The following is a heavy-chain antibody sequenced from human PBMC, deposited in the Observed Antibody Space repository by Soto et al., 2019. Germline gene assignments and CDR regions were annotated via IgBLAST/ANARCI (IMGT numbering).Heavy chain of an antibody. J-gene: IGHJ5*01. CDR1: GFTFSTYT. Sequence: PGGSLILSCVVSGFTFSTYTMTWVRQAPGKGLEWVSSVSSGSGNIYYADSVKGRFTISRDNAKDSLYLQMNSLGAEDTAVYYCATDRDGYNSNGFDSWGQGTLVTVSS. CDR2: VSSGSGNI. CDR3: ATDRDGYNSNGFDS. V-gene: IGHV3-21*01. D-gene: IGHD5-12*01.